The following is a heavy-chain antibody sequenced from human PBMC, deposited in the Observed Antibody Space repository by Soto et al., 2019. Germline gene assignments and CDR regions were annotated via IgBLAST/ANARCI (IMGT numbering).Heavy chain of an antibody. Sequence: SETLSLTCTVSGGSISSYYWSWIRQPPGKGLEWIGYIYYSGSPNYNPSLKSRVTIPVDTSKNQSSLELSSVSPADTAVDSRSRTIVGATGHHYYYYGMDVWGQGTTVTVSS. CDR3: SRTIVGATGHHYYYYGMDV. CDR2: IYYSGSP. V-gene: IGHV4-59*01. D-gene: IGHD1-26*01. CDR1: GGSISSYY. J-gene: IGHJ6*02.